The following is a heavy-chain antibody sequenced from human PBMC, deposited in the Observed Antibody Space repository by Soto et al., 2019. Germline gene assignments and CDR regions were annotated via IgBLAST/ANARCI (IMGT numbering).Heavy chain of an antibody. Sequence: GGSLRLSCAASGFTFSDYYMTWIRQAPGKGLEWVSYISSGGTTIYYADSVKGRFTISRDNAKNSLYLQLNSLRDEDMAVYYCARAPRGYSHEYDYWGQGTLVTVPS. D-gene: IGHD5-18*01. CDR2: ISSGGTTI. CDR1: GFTFSDYY. V-gene: IGHV3-11*01. J-gene: IGHJ4*02. CDR3: ARAPRGYSHEYDY.